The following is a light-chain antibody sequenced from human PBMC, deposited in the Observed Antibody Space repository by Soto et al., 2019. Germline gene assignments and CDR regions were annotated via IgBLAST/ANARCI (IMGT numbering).Light chain of an antibody. CDR3: QSYDSSFVL. CDR1: SSDVGGYDY. Sequence: QSALTQPRSVSGSPGQSVTISCTGTSSDVGGYDYVSWYQQHPGRAPKVMIYDVSKRPSGVPNRFSGSKSGNTASLTISGLQTEDEADYYCQSYDSSFVLFGGGTKLTVL. J-gene: IGLJ2*01. V-gene: IGLV2-11*01. CDR2: DVS.